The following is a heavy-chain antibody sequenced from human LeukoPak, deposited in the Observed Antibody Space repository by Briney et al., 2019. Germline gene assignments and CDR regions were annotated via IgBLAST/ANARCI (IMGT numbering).Heavy chain of an antibody. CDR2: IYSDNT. J-gene: IGHJ4*02. CDR3: ATQHSTGRGIITMVRGDHFDY. Sequence: GGSLRLSCVVSGFTVSSNSMSWVRQAPGKGLEWVSFIYSDNTHYSDSVKGRFTISRDNSKNTLYLQMNSLRAEDTVVYYCATQHSTGRGIITMVRGDHFDYWGQGTLVTVSS. V-gene: IGHV3-53*01. D-gene: IGHD3-10*01. CDR1: GFTVSSNS.